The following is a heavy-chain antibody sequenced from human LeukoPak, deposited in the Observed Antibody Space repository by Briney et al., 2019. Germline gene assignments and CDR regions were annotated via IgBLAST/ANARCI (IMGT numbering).Heavy chain of an antibody. V-gene: IGHV4-38-2*01. CDR1: GYSISSGYY. D-gene: IGHD4-17*01. Sequence: SETLSLTCAVSGYSISSGYYWGWIRQPPGKGLEWIGSIYHSGSTYYNPSLKSRVTISVDTSKNQFSLKLSSVTAADTAVHYCAREGDYGDYVLDYWGQGTLVTVSS. CDR2: IYHSGST. CDR3: AREGDYGDYVLDY. J-gene: IGHJ4*02.